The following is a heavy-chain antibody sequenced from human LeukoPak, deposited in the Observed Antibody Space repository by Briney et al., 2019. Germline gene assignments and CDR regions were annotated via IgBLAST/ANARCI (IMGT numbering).Heavy chain of an antibody. V-gene: IGHV3-48*01. CDR1: GFTFSIYN. CDR2: ISGSGTTI. J-gene: IGHJ6*03. CDR3: ARDSNAYGYYYMDV. D-gene: IGHD4-11*01. Sequence: GGSLRLSCAASGFTFSIYNMNWVRQAPGKGLEWVSYISGSGTTIYYADSVKGRLTISRDNAENSLYLQMNSLRAEDTAVYYCARDSNAYGYYYMDVWGKGTTVTVSS.